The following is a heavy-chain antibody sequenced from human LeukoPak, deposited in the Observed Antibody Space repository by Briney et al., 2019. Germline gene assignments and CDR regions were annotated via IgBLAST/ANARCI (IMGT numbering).Heavy chain of an antibody. CDR2: IYSSGST. D-gene: IGHD3-22*01. CDR3: ARGPLYDSSGFYHGLYFDS. Sequence: SETLSLTCSVSGGSISSGNYYWSWIRQPAGKGLEWIGRIYSSGSTKYNPSLKSRVTISVDTSKNQVSLKPSSVTAADTAAYYCARGPLYDSSGFYHGLYFDSWGQGTLVTVSS. V-gene: IGHV4-61*02. CDR1: GGSISSGNYY. J-gene: IGHJ4*02.